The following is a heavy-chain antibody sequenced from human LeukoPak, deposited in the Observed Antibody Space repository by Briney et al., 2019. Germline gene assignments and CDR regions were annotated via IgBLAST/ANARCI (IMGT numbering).Heavy chain of an antibody. Sequence: PSETLSLTCAVSGGSISSSNWWSWVRQPPGKGLEWIGEIYHSGSTNYNPSLKSRVTISVDKSKNQFSLKLSSVTAADTAFYYCARDEMEHHGSYYDFWGQGTLVTVSS. J-gene: IGHJ4*02. V-gene: IGHV4-4*02. D-gene: IGHD1/OR15-1a*01. CDR3: ARDEMEHHGSYYDF. CDR2: IYHSGST. CDR1: GGSISSSNW.